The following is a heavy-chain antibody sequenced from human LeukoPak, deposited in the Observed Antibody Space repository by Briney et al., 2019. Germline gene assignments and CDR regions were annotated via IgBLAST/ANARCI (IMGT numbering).Heavy chain of an antibody. V-gene: IGHV3-21*01. Sequence: GGSLRLSCAASGFTFSTHSMSWVRQSPGKGLEWVSSISSSSSYIYYADSVKGRFTISRDNAKNSLYLQMNSLRAEDTAVYYCATRWGYCSSTSCSSWGQGTLVTVSS. CDR3: ATRWGYCSSTSCSS. CDR1: GFTFSTHS. J-gene: IGHJ5*02. CDR2: ISSSSSYI. D-gene: IGHD2-2*01.